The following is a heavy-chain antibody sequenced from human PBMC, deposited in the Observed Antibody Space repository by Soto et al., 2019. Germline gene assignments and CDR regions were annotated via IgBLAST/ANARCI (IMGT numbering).Heavy chain of an antibody. CDR2: IYWDDDK. CDR3: AHSRCGGDCLQSYSSHYYYGMDV. CDR1: GFSLSTGGVG. D-gene: IGHD2-21*02. Sequence: QITLKESGPALVKPTQTLTLTCTISGFSLSTGGVGVGWIRQPPGKALEWLALIYWDDDKRYSPSLTSRLTITTDTSKNQVLLTMTNIDPVDTATYYCAHSRCGGDCLQSYSSHYYYGMDVWGQGTTVTVSS. V-gene: IGHV2-5*02. J-gene: IGHJ6*02.